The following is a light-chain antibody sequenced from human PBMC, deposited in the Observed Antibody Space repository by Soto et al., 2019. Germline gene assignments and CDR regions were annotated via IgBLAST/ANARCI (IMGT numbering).Light chain of an antibody. Sequence: QSVLTQPPSASGSPGQSVTISCTGTKNDIGVYDFVSWYQHHPGKAPRLIIYEVVQRPSGVPDRFSGSKSGNTASLTVSGLQAADEADYYCSSYTDRKHLVFGTGTKLTVL. V-gene: IGLV2-8*01. CDR1: KNDIGVYDF. CDR3: SSYTDRKHLV. CDR2: EVV. J-gene: IGLJ1*01.